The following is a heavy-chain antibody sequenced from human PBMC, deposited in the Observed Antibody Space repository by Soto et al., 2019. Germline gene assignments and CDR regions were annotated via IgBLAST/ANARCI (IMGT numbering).Heavy chain of an antibody. J-gene: IGHJ4*02. CDR2: IDVPSDST. CDR3: ASSVHDLFYF. CDR1: GYSFTSYS. V-gene: IGHV1-3*01. Sequence: GASVKVSCKASGYSFTSYSVHWVRQVPGQRLEWMGYIDVPSDSTKSSQRLQGRVTLTMDTSASTAYMELSSLRSEDMAVYYCASSVHDLFYFWAQGTLVP. D-gene: IGHD3-10*02.